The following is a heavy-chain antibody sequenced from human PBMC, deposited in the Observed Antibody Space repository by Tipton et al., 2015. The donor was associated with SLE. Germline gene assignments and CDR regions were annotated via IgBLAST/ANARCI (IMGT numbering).Heavy chain of an antibody. Sequence: TLSLTCTVSGGSISRGGYYWSWIRQHSGKGLEWLGYVYYSGGTNYNPSLKSRVTISVDTSKNQFSLRLTSVTAADTAVYYCTRAEMTTEGSAFYFYVDVWGKGTTVTVSS. D-gene: IGHD5-24*01. J-gene: IGHJ6*03. CDR3: TRAEMTTEGSAFYFYVDV. CDR1: GGSISRGGYY. CDR2: VYYSGGT. V-gene: IGHV4-61*08.